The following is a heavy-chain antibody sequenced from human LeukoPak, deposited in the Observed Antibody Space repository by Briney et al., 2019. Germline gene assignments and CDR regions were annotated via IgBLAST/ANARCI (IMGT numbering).Heavy chain of an antibody. J-gene: IGHJ4*02. D-gene: IGHD3-9*01. V-gene: IGHV3-66*01. CDR1: GFTVSSNY. CDR2: IYSGGST. CDR3: TRGWDYDILTGSDY. Sequence: GGSLRLSCAASGFTVSSNYMSWVRQAPGKGLEWVSVIYSGGSTYYADSVKGRFTISRDNSKNTLYPQMNSLRAEDTAVYYCTRGWDYDILTGSDYWGQGTLVTVSS.